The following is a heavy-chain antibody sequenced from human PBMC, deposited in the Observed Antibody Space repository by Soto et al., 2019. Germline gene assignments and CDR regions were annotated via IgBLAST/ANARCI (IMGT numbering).Heavy chain of an antibody. J-gene: IGHJ6*02. CDR2: IYWDDDK. D-gene: IGHD2-21*02. Sequence: QITLKESGPTLVKPTQILTLTCSVSGFSLNTGGLGVGWIRQPPGKALEWLALIYWDDDKRYSPSLRNRLSISKDPSNHLVVFTMTNMDPVDTATYYCIHSRCGGDCLRSYSSHYYYGLDVWGQGTTVTVSS. CDR1: GFSLNTGGLG. V-gene: IGHV2-5*02. CDR3: IHSRCGGDCLRSYSSHYYYGLDV.